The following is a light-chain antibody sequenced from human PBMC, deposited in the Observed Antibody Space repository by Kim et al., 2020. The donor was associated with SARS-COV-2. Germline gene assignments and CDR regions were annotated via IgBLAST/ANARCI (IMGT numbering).Light chain of an antibody. CDR3: QQYESYPYT. V-gene: IGKV1-5*01. J-gene: IGKJ2*01. CDR2: DAS. Sequence: SASVGDRVTITCRASQSIGNWLAWHQQKQGKAPKVLIYDASSLKSGVPSRCSGSGSWTDFTLTITSLQPDDFATYYCQQYESYPYTFGQGTKLEI. CDR1: QSIGNW.